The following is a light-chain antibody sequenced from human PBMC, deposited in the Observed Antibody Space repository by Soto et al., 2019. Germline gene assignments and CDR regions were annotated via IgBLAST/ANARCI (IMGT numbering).Light chain of an antibody. V-gene: IGKV3-11*01. CDR1: QSINNY. CDR2: DAS. Sequence: EIVLTQSAVTLSWSAGERATLSCGASQSINNYLAWYQQKPGQAPRLLIYDASNRPTDIPARFSGSWSGTDFNLTISSLETEDFAVYYCQQRSNWPLTFGQGTRLEIK. CDR3: QQRSNWPLT. J-gene: IGKJ5*01.